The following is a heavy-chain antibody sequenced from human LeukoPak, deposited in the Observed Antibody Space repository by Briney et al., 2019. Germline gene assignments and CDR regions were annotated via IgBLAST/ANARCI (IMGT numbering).Heavy chain of an antibody. CDR3: AKDQDSSGWYASLDY. CDR2: ISGSGGST. D-gene: IGHD6-19*01. J-gene: IGHJ4*02. Sequence: GGSLRLSCAASGFTFSSYAMSWVRQAPGKGLEWVSAISGSGGSTYYADSVKGRFTISRDNSKNTLYLQMNSLRAEDTAVYYCAKDQDSSGWYASLDYWGQGTLVTVSS. V-gene: IGHV3-23*01. CDR1: GFTFSSYA.